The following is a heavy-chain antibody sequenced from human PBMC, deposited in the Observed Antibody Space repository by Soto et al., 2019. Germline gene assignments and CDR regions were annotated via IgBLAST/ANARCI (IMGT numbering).Heavy chain of an antibody. D-gene: IGHD2-15*01. V-gene: IGHV4-39*02. CDR3: ARLGGYCDRTGCYGYYALDV. CDR1: GGYISSGPYS. J-gene: IGHJ6*02. Sequence: SETLSLTCTVSGGYISSGPYSWGWISQTPGEGLEWIGTFRYSENTYHNPSLESRVTISVDASKNDFSLKVTSATVADTAIYYCARLGGYCDRTGCYGYYALDVWGHGTTVTSP. CDR2: FRYSENT.